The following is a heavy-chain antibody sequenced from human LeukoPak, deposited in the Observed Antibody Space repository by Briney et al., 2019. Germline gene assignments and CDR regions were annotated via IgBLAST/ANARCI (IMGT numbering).Heavy chain of an antibody. CDR3: ARDTVPAPPDY. CDR1: GYTFNSYG. Sequence: GASVKVSSKASGYTFNSYGISWVRQAPGQGLEWMGWISAYSGNTNYAQKFQDRVTMTTDTSTSTAYMELRSLRSDDTAVYYCARDTVPAPPDYWGQGTLVTVSS. J-gene: IGHJ4*02. D-gene: IGHD4-17*01. V-gene: IGHV1-18*01. CDR2: ISAYSGNT.